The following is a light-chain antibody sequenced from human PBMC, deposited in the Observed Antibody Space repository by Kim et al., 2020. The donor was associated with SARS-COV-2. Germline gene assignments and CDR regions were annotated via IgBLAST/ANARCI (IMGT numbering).Light chain of an antibody. V-gene: IGKV3-20*01. CDR2: GAS. CDR3: QQYDTAPYT. J-gene: IGKJ2*01. Sequence: EIVLTQSPGTLSLSPGERATLSCRASQTVSSAFFAWYQQKPGQAPSLLIYGASSRATGVPHRFSGRGSGTEFSLTISSLEPDDFAVYYCQQYDTAPYTFGQGTKVEIK. CDR1: QTVSSAF.